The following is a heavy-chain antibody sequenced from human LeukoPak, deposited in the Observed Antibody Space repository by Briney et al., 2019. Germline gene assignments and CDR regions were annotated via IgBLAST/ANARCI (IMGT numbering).Heavy chain of an antibody. CDR3: VCPFALSSFLDNWLDH. V-gene: IGHV3-30*04. CDR2: ISSHGSET. CDR1: NFAFEYYA. J-gene: IGHJ5*02. Sequence: GGSLRLSCAASNFAFEYYAMHWVRQSPGRGLAWVAVISSHGSETFYADSVKGRFTISRDNSKSTLFLQMNNLRPEDTAVYYCVCPFALSSFLDNWLDHWGQGTLVTVSS. D-gene: IGHD3-3*01.